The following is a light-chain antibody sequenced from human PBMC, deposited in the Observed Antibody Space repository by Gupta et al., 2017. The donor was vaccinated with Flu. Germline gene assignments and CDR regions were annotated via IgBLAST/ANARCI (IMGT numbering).Light chain of an antibody. CDR2: WAS. V-gene: IGKV4-1*01. J-gene: IGKJ4*01. CDR1: QSVLYSSNNKNY. Sequence: DIVMTQSPDSLAVSLGERATINCKSSQSVLYSSNNKNYLAWYQQKPGQPPKLLIYWASTRESGVPDRFSGSGSGTDFTLTISSLQAEDVAVYYLQQAYSSPRFGGGTKLEIK. CDR3: QQAYSSPR.